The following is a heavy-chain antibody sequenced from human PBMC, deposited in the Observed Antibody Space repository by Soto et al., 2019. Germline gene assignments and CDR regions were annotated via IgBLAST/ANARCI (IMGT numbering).Heavy chain of an antibody. J-gene: IGHJ5*02. D-gene: IGHD3-10*01. Sequence: GGSLRLSCAASGFTFSSYAMSWVRQAPGKGLEWVSYISSSGSTIYYADSVKGRFTISRDNAKNSLYLQMDSLRLDDTATYYCVSPHSESSNAFDLWGQGTLVTVSS. CDR2: ISSSGSTI. CDR1: GFTFSSYA. CDR3: VSPHSESSNAFDL. V-gene: IGHV3-48*03.